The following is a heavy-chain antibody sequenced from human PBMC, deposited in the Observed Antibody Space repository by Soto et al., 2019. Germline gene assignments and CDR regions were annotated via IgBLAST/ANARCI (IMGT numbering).Heavy chain of an antibody. J-gene: IGHJ4*02. CDR2: INSKTDGGTT. CDR1: GFIFTDAC. Sequence: GGSLRLSCVASGFIFTDACMNWIRQAPGKGLEWVGRINSKTDGGTTDYAAPVKGRFTISRDESNNTVYLQMDSLKSEDTAIYYCSPFMGASRDWGPGTLVTVSS. D-gene: IGHD1-26*01. V-gene: IGHV3-15*07. CDR3: SPFMGASRD.